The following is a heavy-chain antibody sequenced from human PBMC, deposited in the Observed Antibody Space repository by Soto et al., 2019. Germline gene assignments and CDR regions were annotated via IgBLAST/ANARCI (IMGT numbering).Heavy chain of an antibody. CDR3: ARGRAANKPDYYFDY. Sequence: QVQLQESGPGLVKPSETLSLTCTVSGGSISSYYWSWIRQPPGKGLEWIGYIYYSGSTNYNPSLKSRVTISVDTSKNQCSLKLSSVTAADTAVYYCARGRAANKPDYYFDYWGQGTLVTVSS. J-gene: IGHJ4*02. D-gene: IGHD6-25*01. V-gene: IGHV4-59*01. CDR1: GGSISSYY. CDR2: IYYSGST.